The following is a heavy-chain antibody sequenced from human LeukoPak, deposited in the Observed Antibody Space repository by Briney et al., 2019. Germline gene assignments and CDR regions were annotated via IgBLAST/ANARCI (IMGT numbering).Heavy chain of an antibody. D-gene: IGHD3-9*01. CDR1: GDSFTSVTDY. CDR2: GDYSGGT. CDR3: ARHYDILTGYYQEPRYFDY. Sequence: SETLSLTCTVSGDSFTSVTDYWAWIRQPPGKGLEWIASGDYSGGTYYNPSLESRVAISADMSKNQISLKLSSVTAADTAVYYCARHYDILTGYYQEPRYFDYWGQGTLVTVSS. J-gene: IGHJ4*02. V-gene: IGHV4-39*01.